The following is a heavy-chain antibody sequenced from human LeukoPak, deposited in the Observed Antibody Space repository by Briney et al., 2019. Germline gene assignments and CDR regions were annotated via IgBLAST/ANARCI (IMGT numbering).Heavy chain of an antibody. CDR1: GYSISSGYY. CDR3: TRFGIAAAAQIDY. CDR2: IYHSGST. Sequence: SETLSLTCTVSGYSISSGYYWGWIRQPPEKGLEWIGSIYHSGSTYYNPSLKSRVTISVDTSKNQFSLKLSSVTAADTAVYYCTRFGIAAAAQIDYWGQGTLVTVSS. D-gene: IGHD6-13*01. V-gene: IGHV4-38-2*02. J-gene: IGHJ4*02.